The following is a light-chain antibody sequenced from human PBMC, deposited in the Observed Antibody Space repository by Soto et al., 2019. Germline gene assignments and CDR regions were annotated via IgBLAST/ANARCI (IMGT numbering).Light chain of an antibody. J-gene: IGKJ1*01. V-gene: IGKV1-39*01. CDR1: QSISSY. CDR3: QQSYSTPWT. CDR2: AAS. Sequence: DIQMTQSPSSLSASVGDIVTITCLASQSISSYLNWYQQKPGKAPKILSYAASSLQSGVPSRFSGSGSGTDFTLTISSLTPEDFETYYCQQSYSTPWTFGQGTKVDIK.